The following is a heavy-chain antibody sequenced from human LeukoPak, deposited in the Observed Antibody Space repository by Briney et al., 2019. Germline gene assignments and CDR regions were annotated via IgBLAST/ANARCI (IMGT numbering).Heavy chain of an antibody. CDR3: ARSIAGAAGIGY. D-gene: IGHD6-19*01. CDR1: GFTFSSYS. CDR2: ISSSSSYI. J-gene: IGHJ4*02. Sequence: GGSLRLSCAASGFTFSSYSMNWVRQAPGKGLEWVSSISSSSSYIYYADSVKGRFTISRDNAKNSLYLQMNSLRAEDTAVYYCARSIAGAAGIGYWDQGTLVTVSS. V-gene: IGHV3-21*01.